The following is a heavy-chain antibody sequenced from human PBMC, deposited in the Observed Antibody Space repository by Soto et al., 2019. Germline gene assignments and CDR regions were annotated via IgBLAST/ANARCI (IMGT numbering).Heavy chain of an antibody. V-gene: IGHV4-30-4*01. CDR3: ARADYSNYRLQLRLDP. Sequence: SETLSLTCTVSGGSISSGDYYWSWIRQPPGKGLEWIGYIYYSGSTYYNPSLKSRVTISVDTSKNQFSLKLSSVTAADTAVYYCARADYSNYRLQLRLDPWGQGTLVTVSS. CDR1: GGSISSGDYY. J-gene: IGHJ5*02. CDR2: IYYSGST. D-gene: IGHD4-4*01.